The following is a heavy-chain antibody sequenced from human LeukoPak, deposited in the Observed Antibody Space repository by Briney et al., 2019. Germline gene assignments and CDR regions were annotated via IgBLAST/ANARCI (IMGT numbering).Heavy chain of an antibody. Sequence: GGSLRLSCAASGFTFSSYGMHWVRQAPGKGLEWVAVISYDGSNKYYADSVKGRFTISRDNSKNTLYLQMNSLRAEDTAVYYCANSLNYDYIWGSYRYTGDYWGQGTLVTVSS. CDR3: ANSLNYDYIWGSYRYTGDY. J-gene: IGHJ4*02. V-gene: IGHV3-30*18. D-gene: IGHD3-16*02. CDR1: GFTFSSYG. CDR2: ISYDGSNK.